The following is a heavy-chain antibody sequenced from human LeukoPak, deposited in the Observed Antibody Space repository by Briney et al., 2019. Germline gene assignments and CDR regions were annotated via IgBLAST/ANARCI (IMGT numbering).Heavy chain of an antibody. J-gene: IGHJ4*02. V-gene: IGHV3-23*01. Sequence: GGSLRLSCAASRFTFSIYAMSWVRQAPGKGLEWVSVIGGSGGSTHYADSVKGRFTISRGNSKKTLYLQMNSLRAEDTAVYYCAKDLGFSSSSIFDYWGQGTLVTVSS. D-gene: IGHD6-6*01. CDR2: IGGSGGST. CDR3: AKDLGFSSSSIFDY. CDR1: RFTFSIYA.